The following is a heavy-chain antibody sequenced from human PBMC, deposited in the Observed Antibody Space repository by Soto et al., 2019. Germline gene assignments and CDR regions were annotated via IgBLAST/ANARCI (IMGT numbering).Heavy chain of an antibody. Sequence: PSETLSLTCAVSGYSISSGYYWGWIRQPPGKGLEGIWSIYHSGSTYYNPSLKSRVTISVDTSKNQFSLKLSSVTAADTAVYYCARRRGNYYDSSGYFPSYFDYWGQGTLVTVSS. D-gene: IGHD3-22*01. V-gene: IGHV4-38-2*01. CDR3: ARRRGNYYDSSGYFPSYFDY. J-gene: IGHJ4*02. CDR1: GYSISSGYY. CDR2: IYHSGST.